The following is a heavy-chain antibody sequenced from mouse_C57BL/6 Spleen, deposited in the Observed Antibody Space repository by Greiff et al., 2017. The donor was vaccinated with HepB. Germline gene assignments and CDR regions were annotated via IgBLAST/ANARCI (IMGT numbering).Heavy chain of an antibody. D-gene: IGHD2-1*01. CDR1: GYTFTSYW. J-gene: IGHJ3*01. Sequence: QVQLQQPGAELVKPGASVKMSCQASGYTFTSYWITWVKQRPGQGLEWIGDIYPGSGSTNYNEKFKSKATLTVDTSSSTAYMQLSSLTSEDTAVYYCARETIYYGNYLVAYWGEGTLVTVSA. CDR2: IYPGSGST. CDR3: ARETIYYGNYLVAY. V-gene: IGHV1-55*01.